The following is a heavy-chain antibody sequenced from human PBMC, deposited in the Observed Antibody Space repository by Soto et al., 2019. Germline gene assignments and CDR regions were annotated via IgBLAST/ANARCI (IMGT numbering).Heavy chain of an antibody. CDR1: GYTFTGYY. Sequence: ASVKVSCKASGYTFTGYYMHWVRQAPGQGLEWMGWINPNSGGTNYAQKFQGRVTMTRDTSISTAYMELSRLRSDDTAVYYCARDLMVDSRLDPWGQGTLVTAPQ. D-gene: IGHD3-22*01. CDR2: INPNSGGT. J-gene: IGHJ5*02. V-gene: IGHV1-2*02. CDR3: ARDLMVDSRLDP.